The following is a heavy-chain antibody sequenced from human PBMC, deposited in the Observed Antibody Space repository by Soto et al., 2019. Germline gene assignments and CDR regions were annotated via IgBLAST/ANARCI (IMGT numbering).Heavy chain of an antibody. CDR1: RYSFPRYY. CDR2: INPSGGST. V-gene: IGHV1-46*01. Sequence: VSEPVSYQASRYSFPRYYMLLVRQAPGQGLEWMGIINPSGGSTSYAQKFQGRVTMTSDTSTSTVYMELSSLGSEDTAVYYGAGDGGSSASEPLDYWGQGTLVTVSS. D-gene: IGHD6-6*01. J-gene: IGHJ4*02. CDR3: AGDGGSSASEPLDY.